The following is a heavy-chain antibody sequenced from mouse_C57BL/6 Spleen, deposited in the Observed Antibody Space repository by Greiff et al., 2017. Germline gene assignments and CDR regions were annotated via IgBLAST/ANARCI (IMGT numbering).Heavy chain of an antibody. Sequence: QVQLQQPGAELVKPGASVKLSCKASGYTFTSYWMHWVKQRPGQGLEWIGMIHPNSGSTNYNEKFKSKATLTVDKSSSTAYMQLSSLTSEDSAVYYCARAGSSLYYAMDYWGQGTSGTVSS. CDR2: IHPNSGST. CDR1: GYTFTSYW. CDR3: ARAGSSLYYAMDY. D-gene: IGHD1-1*01. J-gene: IGHJ4*01. V-gene: IGHV1-64*01.